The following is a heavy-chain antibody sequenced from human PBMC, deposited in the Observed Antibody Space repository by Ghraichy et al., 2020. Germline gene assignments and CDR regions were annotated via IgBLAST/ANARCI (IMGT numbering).Heavy chain of an antibody. CDR2: ISNDGSSA. J-gene: IGHJ6*02. CDR1: GFTFSSYW. V-gene: IGHV3-74*01. Sequence: GGSLRLSCAAFGFTFSSYWMHWVRQAPGKGLVWVARISNDGSSATYADSVKGRFTISRDNAKKTLYLQMNSLRVEDTAVYYCARRGTSHYYYGVDVWGQGTSVTVSS. CDR3: ARRGTSHYYYGVDV. D-gene: IGHD3-16*01.